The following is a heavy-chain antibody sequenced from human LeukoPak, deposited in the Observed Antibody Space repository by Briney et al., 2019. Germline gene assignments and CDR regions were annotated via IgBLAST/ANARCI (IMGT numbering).Heavy chain of an antibody. J-gene: IGHJ4*02. V-gene: IGHV3-23*01. Sequence: GGSLRLSCAASGFTFSSYAMSWVRQAPGKGLEWVSGISGSGGSTDYADSVKGRFTISRDNSKKTLYLQMNSLRAEDTAVYYCAKGYYYDSSGYYYNPTTYYFDYWGQGTLVAVSS. CDR1: GFTFSSYA. D-gene: IGHD3-22*01. CDR3: AKGYYYDSSGYYYNPTTYYFDY. CDR2: ISGSGGST.